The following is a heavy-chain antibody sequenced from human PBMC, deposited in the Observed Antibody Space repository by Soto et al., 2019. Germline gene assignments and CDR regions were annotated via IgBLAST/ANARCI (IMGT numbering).Heavy chain of an antibody. Sequence: GESLKISCKGSGYSFTSYWIGWVRLMPGKGLEWMGIIYPGDSDTRYSPSFQGQVTISADKSISTAYLQWSSLKASDTAMYYCARFDHYYGSGSYYMGIDAFDIWGQGTMVTLSS. J-gene: IGHJ3*02. D-gene: IGHD3-10*01. CDR1: GYSFTSYW. V-gene: IGHV5-51*01. CDR2: IYPGDSDT. CDR3: ARFDHYYGSGSYYMGIDAFDI.